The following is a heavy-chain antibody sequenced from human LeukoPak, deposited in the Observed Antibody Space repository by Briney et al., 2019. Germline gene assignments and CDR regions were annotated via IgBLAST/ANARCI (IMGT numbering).Heavy chain of an antibody. CDR3: AKEPRSIAAAVGWFDP. Sequence: GGSLRLSCAASGCTFSSYAMSWIRQAPRKGLDLVSGISGSGGRTYYADSVKCRFTISRDNSKNTLYLPMNSLSAEDTAVYYCAKEPRSIAAAVGWFDPWGQGTLVTVSS. V-gene: IGHV3-23*01. D-gene: IGHD6-13*01. CDR2: ISGSGGRT. CDR1: GCTFSSYA. J-gene: IGHJ5*02.